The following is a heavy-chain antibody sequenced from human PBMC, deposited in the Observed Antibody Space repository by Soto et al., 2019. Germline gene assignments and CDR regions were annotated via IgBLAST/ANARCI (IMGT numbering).Heavy chain of an antibody. CDR2: INSDGSST. Sequence: GGSLRLSCAASGFTFSSYWMHWVRQAPGKGLVWVSRINSDGSSTNYADSVKGQFTISRDNAKNTLYLQMNSLRAEDTAVYYCGRGASGSYRLDYWGPGILVTVSS. J-gene: IGHJ4*02. CDR3: GRGASGSYRLDY. CDR1: GFTFSSYW. D-gene: IGHD3-10*01. V-gene: IGHV3-74*01.